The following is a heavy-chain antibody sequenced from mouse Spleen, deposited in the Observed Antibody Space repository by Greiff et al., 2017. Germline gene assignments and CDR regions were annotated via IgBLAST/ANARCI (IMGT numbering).Heavy chain of an antibody. CDR3: TRSAGTGYFDV. D-gene: IGHD4-1*01. J-gene: IGHJ1*01. CDR2: IDPETGGT. V-gene: IGHV1-15*01. Sequence: VQLQQSGAELVRPGASVTLSCKASGYTFTDYEVHWVKQTPVHGLEWIGAIDPETGGTAYNQKFKGKAILTADKSSSTAYMELRSLTSEDSAVYYCTRSAGTGYFDVWGAGTTVTVSS. CDR1: GYTFTDYE.